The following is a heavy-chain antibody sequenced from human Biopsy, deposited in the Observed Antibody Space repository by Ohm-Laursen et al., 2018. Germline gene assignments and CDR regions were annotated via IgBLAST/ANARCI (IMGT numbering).Heavy chain of an antibody. CDR3: ARMDCSGGSCHYYSYGMDV. Sequence: SDTLSLTCTVSGVSITAYYWSWIRQPPGKGLECIGNIHHSGSTNYNPSLKSRLTISVDTSKNQFSLKLSSVTAADTAVYYCARMDCSGGSCHYYSYGMDVWGQGTMVTVSS. CDR2: IHHSGST. CDR1: GVSITAYY. D-gene: IGHD2-15*01. J-gene: IGHJ6*02. V-gene: IGHV4-4*09.